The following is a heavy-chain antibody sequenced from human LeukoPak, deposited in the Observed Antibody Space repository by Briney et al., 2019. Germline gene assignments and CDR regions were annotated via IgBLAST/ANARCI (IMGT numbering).Heavy chain of an antibody. J-gene: IGHJ5*02. Sequence: PGGSLRLSCAASGFTFSNYKMNWVRQAPGKGLEWVSYISSSGSIIYYSDSVKGRFTISRDNAKNSLYLQMNSLRAEDTAVYYCARDLDIVVVPASWFYPWGQGTLVTVSS. CDR1: GFTFSNYK. V-gene: IGHV3-48*03. CDR2: ISSSGSII. CDR3: ARDLDIVVVPASWFYP. D-gene: IGHD2-2*03.